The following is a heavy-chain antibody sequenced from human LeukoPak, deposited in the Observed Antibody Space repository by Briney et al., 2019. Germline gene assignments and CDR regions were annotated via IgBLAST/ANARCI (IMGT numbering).Heavy chain of an antibody. CDR2: INPNSGGT. D-gene: IGHD6-19*01. V-gene: IGHV1-2*02. CDR1: QYTFTRYY. CDR3: ASTQEQWLCFDY. Sequence: ASVKVSCKASQYTFTRYYIHWVPQAPGQRLEGRGWINPNSGGTNYAQKFQGRVTMTRDTSISTAHMDLSRLRSDGTAVYYCASTQEQWLCFDYWGQGTLVSVSS. J-gene: IGHJ4*02.